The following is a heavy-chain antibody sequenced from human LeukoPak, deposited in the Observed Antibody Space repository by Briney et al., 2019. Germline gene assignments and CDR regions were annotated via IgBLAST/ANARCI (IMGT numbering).Heavy chain of an antibody. J-gene: IGHJ6*03. D-gene: IGHD3-3*01. CDR3: ARARYETRIWPKSRYDYYHYMDV. Sequence: ASVKVSCKASGYTFTSYAMHWVRQAPGQRLEWMGWINAGNGNTKYSQEFQGRVTITRDTSASTAYMELSSLRSEDMAVYYCARARYETRIWPKSRYDYYHYMDVWGKGTTVTVSS. CDR2: INAGNGNT. CDR1: GYTFTSYA. V-gene: IGHV1-3*03.